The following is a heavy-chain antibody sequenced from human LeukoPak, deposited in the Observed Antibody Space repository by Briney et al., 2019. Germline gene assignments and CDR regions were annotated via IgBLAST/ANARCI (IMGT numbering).Heavy chain of an antibody. D-gene: IGHD2-2*01. CDR1: GGSMTSYY. CDR3: ATKPAPYPFYYYYMDV. J-gene: IGHJ6*03. CDR2: IYYSGST. V-gene: IGHV4-39*07. Sequence: KSSETLSLTCTVSGGSMTSYYWGWIRQPPGKGLEWIGSIYYSGSTYYNPSLKSRVTISVDTSKNQFSLKLSSVTAADTAVYYCATKPAPYPFYYYYMDVWGKGTTVTVSS.